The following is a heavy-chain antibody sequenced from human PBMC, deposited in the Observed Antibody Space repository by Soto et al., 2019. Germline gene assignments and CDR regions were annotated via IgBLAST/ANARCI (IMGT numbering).Heavy chain of an antibody. CDR3: ARDIESVTAKHFFYYYAMDV. CDR1: GFTFSNYG. D-gene: IGHD2-8*01. Sequence: GASVKVSCKASGFTFSNYGLNWVQQAPGQGLEWMGWVSANNGHTNYAQNLQGRVSMTTDTSTSTAYMELRGLRFDDTAVYYCARDIESVTAKHFFYYYAMDVWGQGTTVTVS. CDR2: VSANNGHT. J-gene: IGHJ6*02. V-gene: IGHV1-18*01.